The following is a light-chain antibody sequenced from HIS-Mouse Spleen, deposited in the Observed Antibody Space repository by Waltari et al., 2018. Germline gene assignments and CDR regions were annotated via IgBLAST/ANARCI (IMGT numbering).Light chain of an antibody. CDR3: SSYTSSSTLGV. CDR1: SSDVGGYNY. CDR2: DVS. Sequence: QSALTQPASVSGSPGQSITISCTGTSSDVGGYNYVSWYQQHPGKAPKLMLYDVSNRPSGVSNRFSGSKSGNTASLTSSGLQAEDEADYYCSSYTSSSTLGVFGGGTKLTVL. V-gene: IGLV2-14*03. J-gene: IGLJ3*02.